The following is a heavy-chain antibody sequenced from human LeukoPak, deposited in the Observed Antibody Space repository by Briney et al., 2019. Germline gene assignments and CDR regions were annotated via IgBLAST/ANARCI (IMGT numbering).Heavy chain of an antibody. Sequence: PPGGSLRLSCAASGFTFSSYWMHWVRQAPGKGLVRVSRINSDGSDSIYADSVKGRFTVSRDNAENTVYLQMHSLRAEDTALYYCARGGVFHGFDIWGQGTMVAVSS. D-gene: IGHD3-16*01. CDR2: INSDGSDS. CDR3: ARGGVFHGFDI. CDR1: GFTFSSYW. J-gene: IGHJ3*02. V-gene: IGHV3-74*01.